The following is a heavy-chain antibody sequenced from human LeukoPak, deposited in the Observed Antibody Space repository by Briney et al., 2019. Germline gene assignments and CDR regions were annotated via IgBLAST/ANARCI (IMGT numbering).Heavy chain of an antibody. D-gene: IGHD2-2*01. V-gene: IGHV5-51*01. J-gene: IGHJ6*03. CDR2: IYPGDTDT. Sequence: GESLKISCKGSGYSFTSYWIGWVRQMPGKGLEWMGIIYPGDTDTRYSPSFQGQVTISADKSISTAYLQWSSLTASDTAMYYCARHDSGYCSSTSCYYYYMDVWGKGTTVTVSS. CDR1: GYSFTSYW. CDR3: ARHDSGYCSSTSCYYYYMDV.